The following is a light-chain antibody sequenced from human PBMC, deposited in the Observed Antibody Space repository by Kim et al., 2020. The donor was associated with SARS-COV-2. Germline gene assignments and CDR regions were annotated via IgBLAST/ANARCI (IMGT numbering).Light chain of an antibody. CDR2: GAS. CDR1: ESVSSN. J-gene: IGKJ2*01. CDR3: QKYNDWPYP. V-gene: IGKV3-15*01. Sequence: EVVMTQFPATPSVSPGERVTLSCRASESVSSNLAWFQQKPGQVPRLLIYGASTRFPGTPARFTASGSGTEFTLTISSLQSEDFAIYYCQKYNDWPYPSGQGTKLAI.